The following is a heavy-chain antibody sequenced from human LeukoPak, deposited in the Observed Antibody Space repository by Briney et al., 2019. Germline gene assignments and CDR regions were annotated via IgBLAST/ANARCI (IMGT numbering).Heavy chain of an antibody. CDR1: GYTFTGYY. Sequence: GASVKVSGKASGYTFTGYYMHWVRQAPGQGLEWMGWINPNSGGTNYAQKFQGRVTMTRDTSISTAYMDLSRLRSDDTAVYYCARANYGDYEFDSWGQGTLVTVSS. D-gene: IGHD4-17*01. CDR3: ARANYGDYEFDS. CDR2: INPNSGGT. J-gene: IGHJ4*02. V-gene: IGHV1-2*02.